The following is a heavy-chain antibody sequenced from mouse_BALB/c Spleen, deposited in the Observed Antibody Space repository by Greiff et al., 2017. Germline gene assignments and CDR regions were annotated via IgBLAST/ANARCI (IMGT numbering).Heavy chain of an antibody. CDR2: IYPGDGDT. J-gene: IGHJ2*01. Sequence: VQLQQSGAELARPGASVKLSCKASGYTFTSYWMQWVKQRPGQGLEWIGAIYPGDGDTRYTQKFKGKATLTADKSSSTAYMQLSSLASEDSAVYYCARDYRYGDYWGQGTTLTVSS. CDR1: GYTFTSYW. D-gene: IGHD2-14*01. V-gene: IGHV1-87*01. CDR3: ARDYRYGDY.